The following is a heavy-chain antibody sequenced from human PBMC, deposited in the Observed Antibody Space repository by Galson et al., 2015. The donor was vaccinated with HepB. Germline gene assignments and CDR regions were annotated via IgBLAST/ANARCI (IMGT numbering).Heavy chain of an antibody. J-gene: IGHJ4*02. CDR2: IGGSGGGT. CDR1: GFTFSNYV. V-gene: IGHV3-23*01. Sequence: SLRLSCAASGFTFSNYVMSWVRQAPGKGLEWVSAIGGSGGGTYYADSVKGRLTISRDNSKRTLYLQMNSLRAEDTAVYYCAKSINSGWGGYFDYWGQGTLVTVSS. CDR3: AKSINSGWGGYFDY. D-gene: IGHD6-19*01.